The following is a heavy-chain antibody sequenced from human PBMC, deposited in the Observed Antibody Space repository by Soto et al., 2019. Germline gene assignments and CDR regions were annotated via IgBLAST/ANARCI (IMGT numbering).Heavy chain of an antibody. Sequence: KISCKGSGYGFSNYWIGWGRQMPGKGLVWMGTIYARDSDTTYSPSFQVQFTMPVHKSSSTAYLHWSSLKASASALYYCPSQPSLDSSAWYNWGQGTLVTVSS. CDR1: GYGFSNYW. J-gene: IGHJ1*01. V-gene: IGHV5-51*01. CDR2: IYARDSDT. D-gene: IGHD6-19*01. CDR3: PSQPSLDSSAWYN.